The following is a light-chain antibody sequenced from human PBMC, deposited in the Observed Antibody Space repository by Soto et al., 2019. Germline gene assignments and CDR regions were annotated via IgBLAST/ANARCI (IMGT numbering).Light chain of an antibody. CDR2: DVS. CDR1: SSDVGGYNY. CDR3: SSYTSSSTYV. Sequence: QSVLTQPASVSGSPGQSITISCTGTSSDVGGYNYVSWYQQHPGKAPKLMIYDVSNRPSGVSNRFSGSKSGNTASLTISGLQAEHEADYYCSSYTSSSTYVFGTGTTVPVL. J-gene: IGLJ1*01. V-gene: IGLV2-14*01.